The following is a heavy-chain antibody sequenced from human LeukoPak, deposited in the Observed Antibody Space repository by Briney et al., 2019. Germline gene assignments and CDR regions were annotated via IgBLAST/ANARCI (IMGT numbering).Heavy chain of an antibody. Sequence: SQTLSLTCTVSGGSISSGSYYWSWIRQPAGKGLEWIGRIYTRGSTYYNPSLKSRVTISVDTPKNQFSLKLSSVTAADTAVYYCARADYSNYRWFDPWGQGTLVTVSS. CDR2: IYTRGST. V-gene: IGHV4-61*02. J-gene: IGHJ5*02. D-gene: IGHD4-11*01. CDR3: ARADYSNYRWFDP. CDR1: GGSISSGSYY.